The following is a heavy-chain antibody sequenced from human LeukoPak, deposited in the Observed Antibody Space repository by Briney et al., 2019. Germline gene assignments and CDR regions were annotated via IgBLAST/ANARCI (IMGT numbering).Heavy chain of an antibody. V-gene: IGHV1-2*02. Sequence: GASVKVSCKASGYTFTGYYMHWVRQAPGQGLEWMGWINPNCGGTNYAQKFQGRVTMTRDTSISTAYMELSRLRSDDTAVYYCARDLGPKYYDFWSGYLVYWGQGTLVTVSS. CDR1: GYTFTGYY. D-gene: IGHD3-3*01. J-gene: IGHJ4*02. CDR2: INPNCGGT. CDR3: ARDLGPKYYDFWSGYLVY.